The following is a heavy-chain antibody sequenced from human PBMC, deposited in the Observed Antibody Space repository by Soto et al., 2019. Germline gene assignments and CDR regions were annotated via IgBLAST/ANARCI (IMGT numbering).Heavy chain of an antibody. D-gene: IGHD6-19*01. Sequence: QVQLVESGGGVVQPGGALRLSCAASGFTFSSTGMHWVRQAPGKGLEWVAVISHDGGNKYYGDSMKGRFTISRDNSKNTLYLQMNSLRADDTAVYYCAKDWGIAVAAHWGQGTLVTVSS. V-gene: IGHV3-30*18. CDR1: GFTFSSTG. J-gene: IGHJ4*02. CDR3: AKDWGIAVAAH. CDR2: ISHDGGNK.